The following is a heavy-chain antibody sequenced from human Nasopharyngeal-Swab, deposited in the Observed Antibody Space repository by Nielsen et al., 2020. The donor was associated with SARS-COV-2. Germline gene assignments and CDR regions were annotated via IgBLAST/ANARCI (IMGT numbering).Heavy chain of an antibody. CDR3: AHNRIGYYYYMDV. D-gene: IGHD1-1*01. CDR2: ISYDGSNK. V-gene: IGHV3-30*03. CDR1: GFTFSSYG. Sequence: GGSLRLSCAASGFTFSSYGMHWVRQAPGKGLEWVAVISYDGSNKYYADSVKGRFTISGDNSKNTLYLQMNSLRAEDTAVYYCAHNRIGYYYYMDVWGKGTTVTVSS. J-gene: IGHJ6*03.